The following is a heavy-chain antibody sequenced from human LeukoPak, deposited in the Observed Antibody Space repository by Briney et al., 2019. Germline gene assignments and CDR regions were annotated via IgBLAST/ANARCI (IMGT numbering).Heavy chain of an antibody. CDR2: ISAYNGNT. CDR1: GYTFTSYG. Sequence: GASVKVSCKASGYTFTSYGISWVRQAPGQGLEWMGWISAYNGNTNYAQKLQGRVTMTTDTSTSTAYMELRSLRSDDTAVYYCARDRSGYSYGYLYYYYGMDVWGQGTTVTVSS. D-gene: IGHD5-18*01. CDR3: ARDRSGYSYGYLYYYYGMDV. V-gene: IGHV1-18*01. J-gene: IGHJ6*02.